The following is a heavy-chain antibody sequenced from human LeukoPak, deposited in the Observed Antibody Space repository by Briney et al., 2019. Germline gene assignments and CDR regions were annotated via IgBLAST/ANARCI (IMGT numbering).Heavy chain of an antibody. D-gene: IGHD4-23*01. Sequence: SETLSLTCTVSGGSISSYYWSWIRQPPGKGLEWIGYIYYSGSTNYNPSLKSRVTISVDTSKNQFSLKLSSVTAADTAVYYCARGGYGGNSIDYWGQGTLVTVSS. J-gene: IGHJ4*02. CDR1: GGSISSYY. V-gene: IGHV4-59*01. CDR3: ARGGYGGNSIDY. CDR2: IYYSGST.